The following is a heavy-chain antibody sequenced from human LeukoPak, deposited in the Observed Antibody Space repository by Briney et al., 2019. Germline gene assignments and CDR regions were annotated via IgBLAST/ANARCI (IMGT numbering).Heavy chain of an antibody. CDR1: GFTFSSYS. Sequence: GGSLRLSCAASGFTFSSYSMNWVRQAPGKGLEWVSYISSSSSTIYYADSVKGRFTISRDNAKNSLYLQMNSLRAEDTAVYYCARSSIAARMTYFDYRGQGTLVTVSS. V-gene: IGHV3-48*04. D-gene: IGHD6-6*01. CDR2: ISSSSSTI. J-gene: IGHJ4*02. CDR3: ARSSIAARMTYFDY.